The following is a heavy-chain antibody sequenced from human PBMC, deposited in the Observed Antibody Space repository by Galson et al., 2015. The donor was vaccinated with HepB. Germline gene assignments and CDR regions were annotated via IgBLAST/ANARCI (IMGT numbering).Heavy chain of an antibody. CDR3: ARHDYLGADDYFDF. CDR1: GCRFTTYW. Sequence: QSGAEVKKPGESLKISCQASGCRFTTYWIVWVRQMPGKGLEWMGIIYPGDSDTRYSPSFQGQVTISADKSINTAYLHWSSLKASDTAMYYCARHDYLGADDYFDFWGQGTLVTVSS. J-gene: IGHJ4*02. D-gene: IGHD7-27*01. V-gene: IGHV5-51*01. CDR2: IYPGDSDT.